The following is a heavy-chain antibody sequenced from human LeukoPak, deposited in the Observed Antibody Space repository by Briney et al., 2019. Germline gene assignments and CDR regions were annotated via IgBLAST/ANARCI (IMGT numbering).Heavy chain of an antibody. V-gene: IGHV1-8*03. CDR3: ARGDLVGADDTNFDY. CDR2: MNPNSGNT. D-gene: IGHD1-26*01. CDR1: GYTFTSYD. J-gene: IGHJ4*02. Sequence: ASVKVSRKASGYTFTSYDINWVRQATGQGLEWKGWMNPNSGNTGYAQKFQGRVTITRNTSISTAYMELSSLRSEDTAVYYCARGDLVGADDTNFDYWGQGTLVTVSS.